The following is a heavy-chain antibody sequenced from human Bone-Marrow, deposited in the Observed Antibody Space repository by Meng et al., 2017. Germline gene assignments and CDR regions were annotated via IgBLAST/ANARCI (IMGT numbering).Heavy chain of an antibody. CDR3: ARTDSIAAAGTRHKPKYYFDY. D-gene: IGHD6-13*01. CDR2: ISAYNGNT. CDR1: GYTFTSYG. Sequence: SVKVSCKASGYTFTSYGISWVRQAPGQGLEWMGWISAYNGNTNYAQKLQGRVTMTTDTSTSTAYMELRSLRSDDTAVYYCARTDSIAAAGTRHKPKYYFDYWGQGTLVTVSS. J-gene: IGHJ4*02. V-gene: IGHV1-18*01.